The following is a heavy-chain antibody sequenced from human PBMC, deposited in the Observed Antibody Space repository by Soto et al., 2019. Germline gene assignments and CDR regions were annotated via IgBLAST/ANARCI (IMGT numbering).Heavy chain of an antibody. Sequence: QMQLVQSGPEVKKPGTSVKVSCKASGFTFTNSAVQWVRQARGQRLEWIGWIVVGSGRTDYAQKFQGRVTLTRDKSTSTAYMELSSLRSEDTAVYYCATDQGYSYSYGTYWGQGTLVTVSS. V-gene: IGHV1-58*01. CDR3: ATDQGYSYSYGTY. CDR1: GFTFTNSA. CDR2: IVVGSGRT. D-gene: IGHD5-18*01. J-gene: IGHJ4*02.